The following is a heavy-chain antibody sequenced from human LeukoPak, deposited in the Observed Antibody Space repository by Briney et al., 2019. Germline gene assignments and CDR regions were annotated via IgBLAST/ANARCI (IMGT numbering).Heavy chain of an antibody. CDR2: IYPDNSDT. Sequence: GESLKTSCKASGYTFNTYWIAWVRHMPEKGLEWMGSIYPDNSDTSYSPSLQGHVTSSDDKSISTAYLQWSSLKASGTATYYCARHIAAAGYFDYWGQGTLVTVSS. CDR3: ARHIAAAGYFDY. CDR1: GYTFNTYW. D-gene: IGHD6-13*01. J-gene: IGHJ4*02. V-gene: IGHV5-51*01.